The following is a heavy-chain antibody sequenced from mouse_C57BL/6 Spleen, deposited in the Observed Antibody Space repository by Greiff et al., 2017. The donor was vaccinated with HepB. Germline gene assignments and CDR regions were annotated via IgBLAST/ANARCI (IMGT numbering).Heavy chain of an antibody. CDR2: IRSGSSTS. CDR1: GFTFSDYG. V-gene: IGHV5-17*01. D-gene: IGHD2-5*01. J-gene: IGHJ3*01. CDR3: AWWGAYDSKYEVCAY. Sequence: EVKLMEPGGGLVKPGGSLKLSCAASGFTFSDYGMHWVRQAPEKGLEWVAYIRSGSSTSYYAETVKGRFTISRDNAKNTLFMQLTSLRSEDTAMYYCAWWGAYDSKYEVCAYGGQGTVVTVSA.